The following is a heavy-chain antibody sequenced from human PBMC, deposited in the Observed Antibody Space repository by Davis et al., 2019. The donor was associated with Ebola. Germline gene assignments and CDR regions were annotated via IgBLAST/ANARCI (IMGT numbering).Heavy chain of an antibody. CDR1: GFTFSSYS. V-gene: IGHV3-21*01. CDR3: ARASSIAARPYWYFDL. Sequence: PGGSLRLSCAASGFTFSSYSMNWVRQAPGKGLEWVSSISSSSSYIYYADSVKGRFTISRDNAKNSLYLQMNSLRAEDTAVYYCARASSIAARPYWYFDLWGRGTLVTVSS. CDR2: ISSSSSYI. J-gene: IGHJ2*01. D-gene: IGHD6-6*01.